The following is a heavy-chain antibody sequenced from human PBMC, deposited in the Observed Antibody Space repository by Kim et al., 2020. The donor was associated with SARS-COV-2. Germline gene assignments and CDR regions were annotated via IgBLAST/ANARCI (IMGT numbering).Heavy chain of an antibody. J-gene: IGHJ4*03. CDR1: GFTLSAYA. D-gene: IGHD2-2*03. CDR2: ISGTGFNT. Sequence: GGSLRLSCAASGFTLSAYAMSWVRQAPGKGLEWVAFISGTGFNTYYVDSVKGRFTVSRDDSQHTLYLQLSSLRVEDTAIYYCARDGYHFIPFDSWGQGPL. V-gene: IGHV3-23*01. CDR3: ARDGYHFIPFDS.